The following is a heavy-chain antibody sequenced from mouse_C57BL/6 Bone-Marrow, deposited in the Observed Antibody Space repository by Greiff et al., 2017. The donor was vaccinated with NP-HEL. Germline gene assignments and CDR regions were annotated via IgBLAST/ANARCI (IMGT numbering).Heavy chain of an antibody. CDR3: AIWGYYGNCY. CDR2: INPNNGGT. J-gene: IGHJ2*01. CDR1: GYTFTDYN. V-gene: IGHV1-22*01. D-gene: IGHD2-1*01. Sequence: EVQLQQSGPELVKPGASVKMSCKASGYTFTDYNMHWVKQSHGKSLEWIGYINPNNGGTSYNQKFKGKATLTVNKSSSTAYMELRSLTSEDSAVYYCAIWGYYGNCYWGQGTTLTVSS.